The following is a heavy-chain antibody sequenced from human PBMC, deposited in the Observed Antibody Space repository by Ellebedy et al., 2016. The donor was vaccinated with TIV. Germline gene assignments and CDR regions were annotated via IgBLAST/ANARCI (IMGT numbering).Heavy chain of an antibody. J-gene: IGHJ2*01. CDR3: AREAGISSFRHWYIDL. D-gene: IGHD6-6*01. CDR1: GFTFNNHA. V-gene: IGHV3-53*01. Sequence: PGGSLRLSCEASGFTFNNHAVSWVRRAPGKGLEWISGTGSTFSADSVQGRFTVSRDNSKQMVYLQMNSLTSEDTGVYYCAREAGISSFRHWYIDLWGRGTLVIVSS. CDR2: TGST.